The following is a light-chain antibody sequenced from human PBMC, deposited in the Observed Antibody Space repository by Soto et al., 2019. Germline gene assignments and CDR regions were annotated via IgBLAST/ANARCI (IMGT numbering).Light chain of an antibody. CDR3: QQYDTYPWT. J-gene: IGKJ1*01. CDR1: QSINIW. CDR2: KAA. Sequence: DIQMTQSPSTLSASVGDRVTITCRASQSINIWLAWYQQKPGKAPNLLINKAAYLENGVPSRFSGSGSGTEVILSISSLQQDDFATYYYQQYDTYPWTFGQGTKVDI. V-gene: IGKV1-5*03.